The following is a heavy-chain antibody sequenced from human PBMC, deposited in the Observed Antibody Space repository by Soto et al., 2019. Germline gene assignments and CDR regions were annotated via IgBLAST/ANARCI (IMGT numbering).Heavy chain of an antibody. D-gene: IGHD4-4*01. CDR2: IIPIIGII. Sequence: QVQLVQSGAEVKKPGSSVKVSCKASGGTFSTYTITWVRQAPGQGLEWMGRIIPIIGIINYAQKFQGRVNIIAEKFTGPXYIELTGLRSDDTAVYYCAGDPDSHYNDSHASSYPWGQGTLVTVSS. V-gene: IGHV1-69*08. J-gene: IGHJ5*02. CDR1: GGTFSTYT. CDR3: AGDPDSHYNDSHASSYP.